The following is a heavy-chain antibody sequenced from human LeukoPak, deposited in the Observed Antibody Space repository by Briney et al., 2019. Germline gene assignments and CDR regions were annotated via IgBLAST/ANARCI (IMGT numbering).Heavy chain of an antibody. CDR2: FDPEDGET. CDR1: GYTLTELS. D-gene: IGHD2-2*01. Sequence: ASVKDSCKVSGYTLTELSMHWVRQAPGKGLEWMGGFDPEDGETIYAQKFQGRVTMTEDTSTDTAYMELSSLRSEDTAVYYCATTCSSTSCQPLDYWGQGTLVTVSS. CDR3: ATTCSSTSCQPLDY. V-gene: IGHV1-24*01. J-gene: IGHJ4*02.